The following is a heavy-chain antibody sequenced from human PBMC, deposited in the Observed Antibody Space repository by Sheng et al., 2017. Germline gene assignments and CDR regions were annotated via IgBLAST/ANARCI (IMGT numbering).Heavy chain of an antibody. V-gene: IGHV4-39*07. D-gene: IGHD5-18*01. J-gene: IGHJ3*02. Sequence: QLQLQESGPGLVKPSESLSLTCTVSGGSITGSYYYWGWIRQPPGKVLEWIGSTHYGGTTHYNPSLKSRVTVSKDTSKNQFSLELSSVTAADTAVYYCARGSDVYSYGRDVFPIWGQGTVVTVSS. CDR1: GGSITGSYYY. CDR2: THYGGTT. CDR3: ARGSDVYSYGRDVFPI.